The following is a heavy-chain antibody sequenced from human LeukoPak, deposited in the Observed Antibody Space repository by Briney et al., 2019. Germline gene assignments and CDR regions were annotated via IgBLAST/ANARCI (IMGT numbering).Heavy chain of an antibody. CDR2: ISWNSGSI. Sequence: GRSLRLSCAASGFTFDDYAMHWVRQAPGKGLEWVSGISWNSGSIGYADSVKGRFTISRDNAKNSLYLQMNSLRAEDTTLYYCAKDTPFGGSFQFDYWSQGTLVTVSS. CDR1: GFTFDDYA. V-gene: IGHV3-9*01. J-gene: IGHJ4*02. D-gene: IGHD3-16*01. CDR3: AKDTPFGGSFQFDY.